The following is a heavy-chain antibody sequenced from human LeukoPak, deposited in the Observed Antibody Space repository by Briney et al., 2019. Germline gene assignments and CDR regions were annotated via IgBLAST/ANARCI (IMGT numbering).Heavy chain of an antibody. CDR2: INPSGGTT. D-gene: IGHD2-15*01. CDR3: ARDHMVVAATPYYYYMDV. Sequence: ASVKVSCKASGYTFTSFYIHWVRQAPGQGLEWMAIINPSGGTTRYAQKFQGRVTMTRDTSTSTVYMELSSLRSEDTAVYYCARDHMVVAATPYYYYMDVWGKGTTVTVSS. CDR1: GYTFTSFY. V-gene: IGHV1-46*01. J-gene: IGHJ6*03.